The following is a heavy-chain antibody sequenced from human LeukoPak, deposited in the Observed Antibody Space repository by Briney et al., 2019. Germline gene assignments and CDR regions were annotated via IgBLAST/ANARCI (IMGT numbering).Heavy chain of an antibody. D-gene: IGHD3-3*01. V-gene: IGHV4-34*01. Sequence: SETLSLTCAVYGGSLSDYYWNWIRQPPGKGLEWIGEINHSGSTNYNPSLKSRVTMSVDTFKNQFSLTLSSVTAADTAVYYCARVQDFETRGYYLGYWGHGTLVTVSS. CDR2: INHSGST. CDR1: GGSLSDYY. J-gene: IGHJ4*01. CDR3: ARVQDFETRGYYLGY.